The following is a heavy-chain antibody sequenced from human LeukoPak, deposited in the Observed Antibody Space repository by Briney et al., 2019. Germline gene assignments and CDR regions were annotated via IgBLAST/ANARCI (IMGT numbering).Heavy chain of an antibody. CDR1: GITFSSYA. CDR2: ISYDGSNK. V-gene: IGHV3-30*04. D-gene: IGHD6-19*01. Sequence: GGSLRLSCAASGITFSSYAMHWVRQAPGEGLEWVAVISYDGSNKYYADSVKGRFTVSRDNSKNTLYLQMSSLRAEDTAVYYCARPNSKQWYYYYYMDVWGKGTTVTVSS. J-gene: IGHJ6*03. CDR3: ARPNSKQWYYYYYMDV.